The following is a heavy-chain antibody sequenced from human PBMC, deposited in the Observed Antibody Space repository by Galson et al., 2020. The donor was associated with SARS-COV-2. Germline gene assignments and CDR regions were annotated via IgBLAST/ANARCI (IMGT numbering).Heavy chain of an antibody. CDR1: GGSFSGYY. CDR3: ARGRSITIFGAYYYYYMDV. J-gene: IGHJ6*03. D-gene: IGHD3-3*01. Sequence: SQTLSLNCGVYGGSFSGYYWSWIRQPPGKGLEWIGESINGGSTNYNPSLKSRVTISVDTSKNQFSLKLSSVTAADTAVYYCARGRSITIFGAYYYYYMDVWGKGTTVTVSS. V-gene: IGHV4-34*01. CDR2: SINGGST.